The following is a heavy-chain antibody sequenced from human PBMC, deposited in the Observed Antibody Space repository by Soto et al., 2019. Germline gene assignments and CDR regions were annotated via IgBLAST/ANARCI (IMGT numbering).Heavy chain of an antibody. CDR3: ARAYDYHSSGYLLDY. V-gene: IGHV4-31*03. CDR1: GGSISSHIYY. D-gene: IGHD3-22*01. J-gene: IGHJ4*02. Sequence: QVQLQESGPGLVKPSQTLSLTCTVSGGSISSHIYYWTWIRQHPGKGLEWIGYIYYSGSTYYNPSLKSRVTISLDTSKNQSSLKLRSLTAPDPAVYYCARAYDYHSSGYLLDYWGQGTLLTVSS. CDR2: IYYSGST.